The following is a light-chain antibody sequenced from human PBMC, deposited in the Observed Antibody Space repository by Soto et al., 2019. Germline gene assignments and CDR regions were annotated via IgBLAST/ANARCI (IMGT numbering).Light chain of an antibody. Sequence: HSALTQPPSASGSPGRSVTISCSGTSSDVGDSNSVSWYQQHPGKAPKLMIYEVTKRPSGVPDRFSGSKSGNAASLTVSGLQAEDEADYYCSSYAGSNIWVFGGGTKLTVL. V-gene: IGLV2-8*01. CDR3: SSYAGSNIWV. CDR2: EVT. J-gene: IGLJ3*02. CDR1: SSDVGDSNS.